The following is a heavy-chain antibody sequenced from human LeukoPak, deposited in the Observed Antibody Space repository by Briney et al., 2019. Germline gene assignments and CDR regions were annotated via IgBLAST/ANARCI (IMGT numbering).Heavy chain of an antibody. J-gene: IGHJ4*02. CDR3: ARNLPAADY. CDR1: GFTFSSYS. V-gene: IGHV3-23*01. D-gene: IGHD2-2*01. Sequence: GGSLRLSCAASGFTFSSYSMNWVRQAPGKGLEWVSGISDSGGSTYYADSVKGRFTISRDNSKNTLYLQMNSLRAEDTAVYYCARNLPAADYWGQGTLVTVSS. CDR2: ISDSGGST.